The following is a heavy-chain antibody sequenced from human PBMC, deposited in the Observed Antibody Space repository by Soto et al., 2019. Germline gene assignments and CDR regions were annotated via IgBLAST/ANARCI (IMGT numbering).Heavy chain of an antibody. CDR1: GFTFSSYW. Sequence: PGGSLRLSCAASGFTFSSYWMSWVRQAPGKGLEWVANIKQDGSEKYYVDSVKGRFTISRDNAKNSLYLQMNSLRAEDTAVYYCARDGDTYYDFWSGYYDAFDIWGQGTMVTVSS. CDR2: IKQDGSEK. V-gene: IGHV3-7*01. J-gene: IGHJ3*02. CDR3: ARDGDTYYDFWSGYYDAFDI. D-gene: IGHD3-3*01.